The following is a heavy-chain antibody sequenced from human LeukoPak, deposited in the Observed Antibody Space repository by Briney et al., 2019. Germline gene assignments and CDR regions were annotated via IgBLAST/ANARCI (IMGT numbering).Heavy chain of an antibody. CDR3: ARVTYGDYSGDY. CDR2: ISSSSNYI. CDR1: GFTFSTHN. V-gene: IGHV3-21*01. J-gene: IGHJ4*02. D-gene: IGHD4-17*01. Sequence: GGSLRLSCTASGFTFSTHNMIWVCQAPGKGLEWVSSISSSSNYIFYADSVKGRFTISRDNAKNSLYLQMSSLRAEDTAVYYCARVTYGDYSGDYWGQGTLVTVSS.